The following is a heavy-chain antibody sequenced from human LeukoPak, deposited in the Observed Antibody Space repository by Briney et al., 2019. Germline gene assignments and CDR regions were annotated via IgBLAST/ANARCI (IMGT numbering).Heavy chain of an antibody. CDR2: IGTDGSRT. D-gene: IGHD4-23*01. V-gene: IGHV3-74*01. CDR1: GFTFSSYW. CDR3: ARDKYGDNSNAFDI. Sequence: PGGSLRLSCAASGFTFSSYWMHWVRQVPGKGLVWVSRIGTDGSRTTYADYVQGRLTISRDNAKNTLYLQMNSLRAEDTAVYYCARDKYGDNSNAFDIWGQRTLVTVSS. J-gene: IGHJ3*02.